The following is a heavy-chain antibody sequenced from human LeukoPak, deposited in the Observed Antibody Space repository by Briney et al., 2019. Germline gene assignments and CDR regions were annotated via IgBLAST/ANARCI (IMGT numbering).Heavy chain of an antibody. J-gene: IGHJ4*02. CDR2: ISGDGSNK. D-gene: IGHD5-24*01. CDR3: ARARFGYNRGPFDY. CDR1: GFIFSSYA. Sequence: PGGSLRLSCAASGFIFSSYAMHWVRQAPGKGLEWVAFISGDGSNKHYAEPVQGRFTISRDNSKNTLYLQMNSLRPEDTAVYYCARARFGYNRGPFDYWGQGILVTVSS. V-gene: IGHV3-30-3*01.